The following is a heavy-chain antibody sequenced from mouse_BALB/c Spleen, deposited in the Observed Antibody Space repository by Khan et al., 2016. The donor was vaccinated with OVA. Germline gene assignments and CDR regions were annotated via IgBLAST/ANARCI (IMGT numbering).Heavy chain of an antibody. J-gene: IGHJ3*01. CDR1: GYTFTDFY. V-gene: IGHV1-77*01. CDR3: AIKNYFGYTFAY. Sequence: VQLQESGTELARPGASVNLSCKASGYTFTDFYINWVKQRSGQGLEWIGEISPGSGDTYYNEKFKGKATLTADKSSSTAYMQLSSLTSEASAVYFYAIKNYFGYTFAYWGQGTLVTVAA. CDR2: ISPGSGDT. D-gene: IGHD1-2*01.